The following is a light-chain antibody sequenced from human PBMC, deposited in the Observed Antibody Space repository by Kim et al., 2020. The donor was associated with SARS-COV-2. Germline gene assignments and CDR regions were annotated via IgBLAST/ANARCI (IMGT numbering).Light chain of an antibody. V-gene: IGLV2-8*01. Sequence: GQSVTISCTGTSSDVGGYAFVSWYQQHPGKAPKLMIYEVNNRPSGVPDRFSGSKSGNTASLTVSGLQAEDEAKYYCSSYAGSNNLIFGGGTQLTVL. CDR3: SSYAGSNNLI. CDR2: EVN. CDR1: SSDVGGYAF. J-gene: IGLJ2*01.